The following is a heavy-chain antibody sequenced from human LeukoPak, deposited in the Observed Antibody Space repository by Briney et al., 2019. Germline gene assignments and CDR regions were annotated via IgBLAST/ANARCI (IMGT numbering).Heavy chain of an antibody. D-gene: IGHD3-22*01. CDR2: INSDGSST. CDR1: GFTFSSYW. CDR3: ARGPRAYSSGYYYPFDY. Sequence: GGSLRLSCAASGFTFSSYWMHWVRQAPGKVLVWVSRINSDGSSTSYADSVKGRFTISRDNAKNTLYLQMNSLRAEDTAVYYCARGPRAYSSGYYYPFDYWGQGTLVTVSS. J-gene: IGHJ4*02. V-gene: IGHV3-74*01.